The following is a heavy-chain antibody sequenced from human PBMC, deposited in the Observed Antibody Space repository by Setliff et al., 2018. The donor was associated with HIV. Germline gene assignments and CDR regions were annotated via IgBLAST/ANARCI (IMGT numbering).Heavy chain of an antibody. Sequence: GASVKVSCKPSGYTFTTYGLSWVRQAPGQGLEWMGGIIPIFGIANYAQKFQGRVTITADESTSTAYMELSSLRSEDTAVYYCARGEAGEVAVAGSYYFDYWGQGTLVTVSS. V-gene: IGHV1-69*13. J-gene: IGHJ4*02. D-gene: IGHD6-19*01. CDR3: ARGEAGEVAVAGSYYFDY. CDR2: IIPIFGIA. CDR1: GYTFTTYG.